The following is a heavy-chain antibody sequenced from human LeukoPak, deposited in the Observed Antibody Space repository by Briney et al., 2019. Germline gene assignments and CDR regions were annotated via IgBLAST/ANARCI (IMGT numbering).Heavy chain of an antibody. CDR3: ARRKYCSGGSCHGYYYYGMDV. CDR2: IYPGDSDT. CDR1: GYSFTNYW. D-gene: IGHD2-15*01. V-gene: IGHV5-51*01. Sequence: GESLKISCKGSGYSFTNYWIGWVRQMPGKGLEWMGIIYPGDSDTRYSPSFQGQVTISADKSISTAYLQWGSLKASDTAMYYCARRKYCSGGSCHGYYYYGMDVWGQGTTVTVSS. J-gene: IGHJ6*02.